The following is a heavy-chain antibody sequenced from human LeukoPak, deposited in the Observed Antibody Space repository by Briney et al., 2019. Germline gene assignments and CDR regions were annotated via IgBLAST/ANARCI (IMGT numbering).Heavy chain of an antibody. V-gene: IGHV4-39*01. CDR2: IYYSGST. CDR1: GGSISSNSYY. CDR3: AKGGGRYTWFDF. Sequence: SETLSLTCTVSGGSISSNSYYWGWIRQPPGKGLEWIGSIYYSGSTYYKPSLKSRVTISVHTSKNQFSLRLSSVTAADTAVYYCAKGGGRYTWFDFWGQGTLVTVSS. J-gene: IGHJ4*02. D-gene: IGHD5-24*01.